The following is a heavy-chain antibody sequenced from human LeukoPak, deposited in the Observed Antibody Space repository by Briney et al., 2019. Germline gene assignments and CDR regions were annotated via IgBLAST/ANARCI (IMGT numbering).Heavy chain of an antibody. Sequence: ASVKVSCKASGYTYTNHGITWVRQAPGQGLEWMGWISAYNRDTKYAQNFQGRVTLITESSTNTAYMELRSLKSDDTAVYYCGRHPWNNSGLSPYFDYWGRGTLVTVSA. CDR3: GRHPWNNSGLSPYFDY. D-gene: IGHD6-6*01. V-gene: IGHV1-18*04. J-gene: IGHJ4*02. CDR2: ISAYNRDT. CDR1: GYTYTNHG.